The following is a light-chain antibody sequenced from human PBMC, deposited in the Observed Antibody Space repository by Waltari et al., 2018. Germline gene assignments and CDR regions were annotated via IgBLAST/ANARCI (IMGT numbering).Light chain of an antibody. J-gene: IGKJ1*01. CDR1: QSISRT. CDR2: AAS. V-gene: IGKV3-20*01. Sequence: EIVLTQSPGTLSLSPGERATLSCRASQSISRTLVWYQKKPGQAPRLLSYAASTRATGIPDRFSGSESGTDFSLTISRLEPEDFAVYYCQHYLRLPVTFGQGTKVEIK. CDR3: QHYLRLPVT.